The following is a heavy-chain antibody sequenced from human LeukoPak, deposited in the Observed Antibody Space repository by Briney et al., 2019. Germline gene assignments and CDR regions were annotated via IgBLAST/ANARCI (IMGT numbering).Heavy chain of an antibody. J-gene: IGHJ6*03. CDR2: IYPGDSDT. D-gene: IGHD5-18*01. V-gene: IGHV5-51*01. Sequence: GESLKISCKGSGYSFTDYWIGWVRQMPGKGLEWMGIIYPGDSDTRYSPSFQGLVTISADKSISTAYLQWSSLEAPDTAMYYCARYSRPYYYYYMDVWGKGTTVTVSS. CDR1: GYSFTDYW. CDR3: ARYSRPYYYYYMDV.